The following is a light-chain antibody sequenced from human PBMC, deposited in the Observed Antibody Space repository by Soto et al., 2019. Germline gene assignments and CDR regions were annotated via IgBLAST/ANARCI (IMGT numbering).Light chain of an antibody. CDR1: SSDIGGYDY. Sequence: QSVLTQPASVSGSPGQSFTISCTGTSSDIGGYDYVSWYQHHPGKAPKLMIYEVSNRPSGVSNRFSGSKSGNTASLTISGLQAEDEADYYCSSYTSSSTYVFGTGTKVTVL. CDR2: EVS. V-gene: IGLV2-14*01. CDR3: SSYTSSSTYV. J-gene: IGLJ1*01.